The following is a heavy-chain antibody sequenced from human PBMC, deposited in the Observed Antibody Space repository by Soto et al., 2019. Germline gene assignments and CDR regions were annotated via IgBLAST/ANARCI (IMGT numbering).Heavy chain of an antibody. CDR2: IYYSGST. CDR1: GGSISSYY. J-gene: IGHJ4*02. CDR3: ARGGPEGRAGSTNHHHQGSSWYKGSPSDPYYFDY. D-gene: IGHD6-13*01. V-gene: IGHV4-59*01. Sequence: PSETLSLTCTVSGGSISSYYWSWIRQPPGKGLEWIGYIYYSGSTNYNPSLKSRVTISVDTSKNQFSLKLSSVTAADTAVYYCARGGPEGRAGSTNHHHQGSSWYKGSPSDPYYFDYWGQGTLVTVSS.